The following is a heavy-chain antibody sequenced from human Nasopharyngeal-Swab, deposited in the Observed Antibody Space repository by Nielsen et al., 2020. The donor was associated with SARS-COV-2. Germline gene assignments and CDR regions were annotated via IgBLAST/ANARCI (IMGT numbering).Heavy chain of an antibody. Sequence: SETLSLTCAVYSGSFSGYYWSWIRQPPGKGLEWIGEINHSGSTNYNTSLKSRVTISVDTSKNQFSLKLSSVTAADTAVYYCARGRAPLDYWGQGTLVTVSS. CDR2: INHSGST. V-gene: IGHV4-34*01. CDR3: ARGRAPLDY. CDR1: SGSFSGYY. J-gene: IGHJ4*02.